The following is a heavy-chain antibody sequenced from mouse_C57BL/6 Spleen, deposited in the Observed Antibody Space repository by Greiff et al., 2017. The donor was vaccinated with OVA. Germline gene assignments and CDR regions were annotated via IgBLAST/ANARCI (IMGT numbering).Heavy chain of an antibody. CDR1: GYTFTSYG. D-gene: IGHD2-4*01. CDR3: ASRGYDYDPFAY. V-gene: IGHV1-81*01. CDR2: IYPRSGNT. Sequence: VQLQQSGAELARPGASVKLSCKASGYTFTSYGISWVKQRTGQGLEWIGEIYPRSGNTYYNEKFKGKATLTADKSSSTAYMELRSLTSEDSAVYFCASRGYDYDPFAYWGQGTLVTVSA. J-gene: IGHJ3*01.